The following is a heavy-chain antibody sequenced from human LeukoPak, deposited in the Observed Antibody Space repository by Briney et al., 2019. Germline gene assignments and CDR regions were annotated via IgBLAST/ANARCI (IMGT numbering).Heavy chain of an antibody. D-gene: IGHD3-16*01. Sequence: GGSLRLSCVVSGFTFSNYAMTWVRQAPGQGLDWVSAISDSGVTAYYADSVKGRFTISRDNSKSTLYLQMNSLRAEDTAVYYCANLNAPYWGNFDYWGQGTLVTVSS. CDR3: ANLNAPYWGNFDY. CDR2: ISDSGVTA. J-gene: IGHJ4*02. V-gene: IGHV3-23*01. CDR1: GFTFSNYA.